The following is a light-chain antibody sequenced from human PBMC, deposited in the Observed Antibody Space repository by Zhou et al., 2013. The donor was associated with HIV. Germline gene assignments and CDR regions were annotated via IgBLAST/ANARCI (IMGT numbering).Light chain of an antibody. J-gene: IGKJ2*03. CDR3: QQSYSTPYS. CDR2: GAS. Sequence: DIQMTQSPSFLSASVGDRVTITCRASQSISSYLNWYQQKPGKGPKLLIYGASSLQGGVPSRFRGSGSGTDFTLSISSLQPEDFATYYCQQSYSTPYSFGQGTKLEIK. V-gene: IGKV1-39*01. CDR1: QSISSY.